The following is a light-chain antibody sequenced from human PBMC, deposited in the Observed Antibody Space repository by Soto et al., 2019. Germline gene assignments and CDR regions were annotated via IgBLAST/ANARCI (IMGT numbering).Light chain of an antibody. CDR2: EVT. CDR1: SSDVGGYNY. CDR3: SSYTSRSTLGV. J-gene: IGLJ1*01. Sequence: QSALTQPASVSGSPGQSITSSCTGTSSDVGGYNYVSWYQQHPGKAPKLRIYEVTNRPSGVSNRFSGSKSGNTASLTISGLQAEDEADYYCSSYTSRSTLGVFGTGTKVTVL. V-gene: IGLV2-14*01.